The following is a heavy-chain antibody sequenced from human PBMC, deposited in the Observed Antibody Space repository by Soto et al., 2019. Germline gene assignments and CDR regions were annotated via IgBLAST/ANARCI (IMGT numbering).Heavy chain of an antibody. D-gene: IGHD5-18*01. J-gene: IGHJ4*02. CDR2: TSDSGGST. CDR1: GFTFTNYG. Sequence: GGSVRLSCVASGFTFTNYGMNWVRQAPGKGLEWVSATSDSGGSTFYADSAKGRFTISRDNSKNTLYLQMNGLRSEDTAIYYCAAALSGYTPNYDYWGQGTPVTVSS. V-gene: IGHV3-23*01. CDR3: AAALSGYTPNYDY.